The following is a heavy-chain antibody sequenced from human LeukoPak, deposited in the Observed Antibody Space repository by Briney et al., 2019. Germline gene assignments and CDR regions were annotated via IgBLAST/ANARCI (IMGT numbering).Heavy chain of an antibody. CDR1: GGSISSSSFY. CDR3: ARDLTGDPRVDFDY. D-gene: IGHD7-27*01. CDR2: VYYSGST. J-gene: IGHJ4*02. Sequence: SETLSLTCTVSGGSISSSSFYWGWIRQPPGKGLEWIGNVYYSGSTYYNPSLKTGVTISVDTSKNQFSLKLRSVTAADTAVYYCARDLTGDPRVDFDYWGQGTLVTVSS. V-gene: IGHV4-39*02.